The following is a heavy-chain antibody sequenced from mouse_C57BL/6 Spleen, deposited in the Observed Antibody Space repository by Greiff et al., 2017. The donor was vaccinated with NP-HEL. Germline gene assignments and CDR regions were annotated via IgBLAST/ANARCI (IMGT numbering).Heavy chain of an antibody. CDR1: GYSITSGYY. CDR2: ISYDGSN. CDR3: ARDLITTVVAGYFDV. V-gene: IGHV3-6*01. Sequence: VQLQQSGPGLVKPSQSLSLTCSVTGYSITSGYYWNWIRQFPGNKLEWMGYISYDGSNNYNPSLKNRISITRDTSKNQFFLKLNSVTTEDTATYYCARDLITTVVAGYFDVWGTGTTVTVSS. J-gene: IGHJ1*03. D-gene: IGHD1-1*01.